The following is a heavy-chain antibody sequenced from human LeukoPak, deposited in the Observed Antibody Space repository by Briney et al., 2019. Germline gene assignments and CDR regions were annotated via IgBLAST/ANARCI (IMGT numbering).Heavy chain of an antibody. J-gene: IGHJ5*02. CDR1: GGAFSSYA. CDR2: IIPIFGTA. D-gene: IGHD4-23*01. CDR3: ARACRLRDYGGNWFDP. V-gene: IGHV1-69*05. Sequence: ASVKVSCKASGGAFSSYAISWLRQAPGQGLEWMGGIIPIFGTANYAQKFQGRVTITTDESTSTAYMELSSLRSEDTAVYYCARACRLRDYGGNWFDPWGPGTLVTVSS.